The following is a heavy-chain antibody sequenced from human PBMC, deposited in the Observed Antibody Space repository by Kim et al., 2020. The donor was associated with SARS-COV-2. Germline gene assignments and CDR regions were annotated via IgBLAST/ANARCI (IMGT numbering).Heavy chain of an antibody. J-gene: IGHJ3*02. CDR3: ARAAPDVFDI. V-gene: IGHV3-72*01. CDR2: TRNKANSYTT. CDR1: GITLSDHY. Sequence: GGSLRLSCAATGITLSDHYMDWVRQAPGKGLEWVGRTRNKANSYTTEYAASVKGRFTISRDESKNLLYLQMNSLKTDDTAVYYCARAAPDVFDIWGQGTMVTVSS. D-gene: IGHD6-25*01.